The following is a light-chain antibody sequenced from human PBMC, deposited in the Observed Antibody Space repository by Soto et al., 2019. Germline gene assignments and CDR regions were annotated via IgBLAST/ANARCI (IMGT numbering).Light chain of an antibody. CDR3: QHYNSCS. Sequence: DIQMTQSPSTLSASVGDRVTITCRASQSISSWLAWYQQKPGKAPKLLIYDASSLESGVPSRFSGSGSGTEFALAIIGLDADDVAAYYCQHYNSCSFGPGTQVVIK. J-gene: IGKJ3*01. CDR1: QSISSW. CDR2: DAS. V-gene: IGKV1-5*01.